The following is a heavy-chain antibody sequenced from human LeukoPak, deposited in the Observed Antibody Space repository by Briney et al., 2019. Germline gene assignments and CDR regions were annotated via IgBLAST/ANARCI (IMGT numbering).Heavy chain of an antibody. V-gene: IGHV1-2*02. J-gene: IGHJ3*02. CDR3: ARTEIHDAFDI. CDR1: GGTFISYA. Sequence: ASVKVSCKASGGTFISYAISWVRQAPGQGLEWMGWINPNSGGTNYAQKFQGRVTITRDTSISTAYMELSRLRSDDTAVYYCARTEIHDAFDIWGQGTMVTVSS. CDR2: INPNSGGT.